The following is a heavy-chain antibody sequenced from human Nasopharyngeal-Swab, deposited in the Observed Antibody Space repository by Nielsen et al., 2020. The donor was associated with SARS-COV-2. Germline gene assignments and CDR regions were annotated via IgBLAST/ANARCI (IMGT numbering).Heavy chain of an antibody. CDR2: IYGGDST. D-gene: IGHD6-19*01. CDR1: GFTFSSYA. V-gene: IGHV3-53*04. CDR3: ASSPSRGWYEYHLDN. Sequence: GGSLRLSCAASGFTFSSYAMSWVRQAPGKGLEWVSVIYGGDSTYYADSVRGRFTVTRHISENTLYLQMNSLRAEDTAVYYCASSPSRGWYEYHLDNWGQGTLVTVSS. J-gene: IGHJ4*02.